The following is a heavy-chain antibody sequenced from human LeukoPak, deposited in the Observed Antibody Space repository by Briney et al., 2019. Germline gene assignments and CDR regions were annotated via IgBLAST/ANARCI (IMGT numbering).Heavy chain of an antibody. CDR3: LRLGTGGALDY. V-gene: IGHV3-66*01. Sequence: PGRSLRLSCAASGLTVSSNHLSWVRQAPGKGLEWVSVIYSGGSTYHADSVKDRFTISRDNSKNTLYLQMNSLRAEDTAVYYCLRLGTGGALDYWGQGTLVTVSS. D-gene: IGHD7-27*01. CDR1: GLTVSSNH. J-gene: IGHJ4*02. CDR2: IYSGGST.